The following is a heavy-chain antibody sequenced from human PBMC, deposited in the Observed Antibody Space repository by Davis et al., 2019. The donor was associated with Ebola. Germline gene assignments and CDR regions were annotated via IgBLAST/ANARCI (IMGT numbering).Heavy chain of an antibody. Sequence: GESLKISCAASGFTFSKYSMNWFRQAPGKGLEWVSSISSNSRATYYADSLKGRFTISRDNAKSSLYLQMNSLRAEDTAVYYCAKEEFYYDSSGYSFSFDYWGQGTLVTVSS. CDR1: GFTFSKYS. V-gene: IGHV3-21*04. CDR3: AKEEFYYDSSGYSFSFDY. D-gene: IGHD3-22*01. J-gene: IGHJ4*02. CDR2: ISSNSRAT.